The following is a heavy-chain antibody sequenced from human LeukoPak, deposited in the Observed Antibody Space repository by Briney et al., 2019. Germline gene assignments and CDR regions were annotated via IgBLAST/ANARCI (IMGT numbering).Heavy chain of an antibody. D-gene: IGHD1-20*01. CDR2: INSDGSST. CDR1: GFTFSSYA. CDR3: ARAPHNWRPNDAFDI. Sequence: GGSLRLSCAASGFTFSSYAMSWVRQAPGMGLVWVSRINSDGSSTSYADSVKGRFTISRDNAKNTLYLQMNSLRAEDTAVYYCARAPHNWRPNDAFDIWGQGTMVTVSS. J-gene: IGHJ3*02. V-gene: IGHV3-74*01.